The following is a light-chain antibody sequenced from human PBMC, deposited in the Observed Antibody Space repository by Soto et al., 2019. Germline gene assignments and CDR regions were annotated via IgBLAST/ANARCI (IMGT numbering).Light chain of an antibody. CDR2: VAS. V-gene: IGKV3-15*01. J-gene: IGKJ4*01. CDR3: RQYNVWPLT. Sequence: EIVMTQSPVTLSVSPGDRATLSCRASQSVNSNLAWYQQKPGQTPKLLIYVASTRATGIPARFSGSGSGTEFTLTISSLQSEDFAVCYCRQYNVWPLTFGGGTKVEFK. CDR1: QSVNSN.